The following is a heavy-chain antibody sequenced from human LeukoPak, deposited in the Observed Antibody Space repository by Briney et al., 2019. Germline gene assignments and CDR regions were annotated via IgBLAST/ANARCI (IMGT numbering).Heavy chain of an antibody. Sequence: SETLSLTCTVSGGSISSSSYYWGWIRQPPGKGLEWIGSIYYSGSTCYNPSLKSRVTISVDTSKNQFSLKLSSVTAADTAVYYCAQLENYYGSGSYSYYWGQGTLVTVSS. CDR2: IYYSGST. V-gene: IGHV4-39*01. CDR3: AQLENYYGSGSYSYY. CDR1: GGSISSSSYY. J-gene: IGHJ4*02. D-gene: IGHD3-10*01.